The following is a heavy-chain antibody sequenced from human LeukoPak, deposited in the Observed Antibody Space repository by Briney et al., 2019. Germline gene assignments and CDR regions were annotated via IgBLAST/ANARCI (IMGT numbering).Heavy chain of an antibody. CDR2: IYTSGST. J-gene: IGHJ6*03. CDR1: GYSISSGYY. V-gene: IGHV4-4*07. D-gene: IGHD1-26*01. Sequence: PSETLSLTCAVSGYSISSGYYWSWIRQPAGKGLEWIGRIYTSGSTNYNPSLKSRVTMSVDTSKNQFSLKLSSVTAADTAVYYCARDGKWNYYMDVWGKGTTVTVSS. CDR3: ARDGKWNYYMDV.